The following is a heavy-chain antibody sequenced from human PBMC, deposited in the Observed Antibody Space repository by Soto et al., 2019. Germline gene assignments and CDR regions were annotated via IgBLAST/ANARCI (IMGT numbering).Heavy chain of an antibody. Sequence: SETLSLTCAVSGDSISSTFWWTWVRQSPGKGLEWIGEIYYTGSTNYNPSLKSRVTISVDTSKNQFSLKLTSVTAADTAVFYCARRSSAATRWFFDLWGHGTLVTVSS. CDR3: ARRSSAATRWFFDL. J-gene: IGHJ2*01. D-gene: IGHD6-25*01. V-gene: IGHV4-4*02. CDR1: GDSISSTFW. CDR2: IYYTGST.